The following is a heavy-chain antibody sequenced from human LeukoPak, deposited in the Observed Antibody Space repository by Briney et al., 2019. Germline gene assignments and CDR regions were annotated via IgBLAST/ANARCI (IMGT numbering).Heavy chain of an antibody. D-gene: IGHD6-19*01. V-gene: IGHV1-2*02. J-gene: IGHJ4*02. CDR1: GYTFTGYY. Sequence: ASVKVSCKASGYTFTGYYIHWVRQAPGQGLEWMGWINPNSGGTNYAQKFQGRVTMTRDTSISTAYMELSGLRSDDTAVYYCTSDGGWYFNNWGQGSLVTVSS. CDR2: INPNSGGT. CDR3: TSDGGWYFNN.